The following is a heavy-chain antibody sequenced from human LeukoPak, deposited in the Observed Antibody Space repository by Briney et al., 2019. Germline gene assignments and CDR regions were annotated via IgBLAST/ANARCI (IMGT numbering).Heavy chain of an antibody. J-gene: IGHJ4*02. CDR3: AANSADCNTLGSSYKV. CDR1: GGSFSGYY. Sequence: SETLSLTCAVYGGSFSGYYWSWIRQPPGKGLEWIGYIYYSGSTNYNPSLKSRVTISVDTSKNQFSLKLTSVTAADTAVYYCAANSADCNTLGSSYKVWGQGTLVTVSS. D-gene: IGHD3-10*01. V-gene: IGHV4-34*01. CDR2: IYYSGST.